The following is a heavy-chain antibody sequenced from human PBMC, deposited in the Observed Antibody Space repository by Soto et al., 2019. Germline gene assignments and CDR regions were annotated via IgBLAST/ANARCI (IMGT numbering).Heavy chain of an antibody. Sequence: QVQLQESGPGLVKPSQTLSLTCTVSGGSISSGDYYWSWIRQPPGKGLEWIGYIYYSGSTYYNPSLKSRVTISVDTSKNQFSLKLSSVTAADTAVYYCARERIMITFGGGNYYYGMDVWGQGTTVTVSS. CDR2: IYYSGST. D-gene: IGHD3-16*01. J-gene: IGHJ6*02. CDR1: GGSISSGDYY. V-gene: IGHV4-30-4*01. CDR3: ARERIMITFGGGNYYYGMDV.